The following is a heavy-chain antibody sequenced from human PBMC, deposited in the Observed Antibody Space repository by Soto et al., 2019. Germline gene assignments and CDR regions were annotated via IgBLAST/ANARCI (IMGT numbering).Heavy chain of an antibody. D-gene: IGHD2-8*01. CDR2: IYYSGNT. Sequence: SETLSLTCTVSGGSINTYYWSWIRQPPGKGLEWIGFIYYSGNTYYNPSLKSRVAISVDTSKNQFSLNLSSVIAADTAVYYCARRMRGASGNCDYWGQGTLVTVS. CDR1: GGSINTYY. V-gene: IGHV4-59*01. J-gene: IGHJ4*02. CDR3: ARRMRGASGNCDY.